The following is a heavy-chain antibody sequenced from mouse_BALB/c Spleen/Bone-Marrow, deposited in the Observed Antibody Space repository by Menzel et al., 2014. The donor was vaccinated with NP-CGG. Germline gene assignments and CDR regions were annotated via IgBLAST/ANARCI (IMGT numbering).Heavy chain of an antibody. CDR2: INPGSGGI. CDR3: ARKLVRGMDY. J-gene: IGHJ4*01. CDR1: GYAFTNYW. Sequence: VQLQQSGAELVRPGTSVKVSCKASGYAFTNYWIEWIKQRPGQGLEWIGVINPGSGGINYNEKFKGKATLTADKSSSTSYMQLSSLTSYDSAVYFWARKLVRGMDYWGQGTSVTVSS. D-gene: IGHD1-1*01. V-gene: IGHV1-54*01.